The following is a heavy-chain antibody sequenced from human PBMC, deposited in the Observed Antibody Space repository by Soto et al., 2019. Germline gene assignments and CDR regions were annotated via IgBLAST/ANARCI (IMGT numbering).Heavy chain of an antibody. CDR1: GFTFSNAW. V-gene: IGHV3-15*01. J-gene: IGHJ5*01. D-gene: IGHD5-12*01. CDR3: TTGYSGYDFGPKPLDS. CDR2: IKSKTDGGTT. Sequence: GGSLRLSCAASGFTFSNAWMSWVRQAPWKGLEWVGRIKSKTDGGTTDYAAPVKGRFTISRDDSKNTLYLQMNSLKTEDTAVYYCTTGYSGYDFGPKPLDSWGQGTLVTVSS.